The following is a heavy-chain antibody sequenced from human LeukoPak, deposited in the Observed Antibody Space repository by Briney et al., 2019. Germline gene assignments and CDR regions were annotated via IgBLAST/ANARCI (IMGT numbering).Heavy chain of an antibody. Sequence: GGSLRLSCAASGFTFTTYWMSWVRQAPGKGLEWVANIKQDGSEKYYVDSVKGRFTISRDNAKNSLYLQMNSLRPEDTAVYYCARGGFLATRYYFDYWGQGTLVTVSS. CDR1: GFTFTTYW. J-gene: IGHJ4*02. CDR3: ARGGFLATRYYFDY. CDR2: IKQDGSEK. V-gene: IGHV3-7*01. D-gene: IGHD3-3*01.